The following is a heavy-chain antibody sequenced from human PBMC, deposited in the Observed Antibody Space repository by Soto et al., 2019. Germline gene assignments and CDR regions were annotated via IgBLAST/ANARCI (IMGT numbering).Heavy chain of an antibody. V-gene: IGHV4-38-2*02. D-gene: IGHD3-10*01. Sequence: KPSETLSLTCTVSGYSITSGFYWGWIRQPPRKGLEWIGSLYHSGTTYYNPSLKSRVTISVDTSKNQFSLKLSSVTAADTAVYYCARVRGASGNQYFDYWGQGTLVTVS. CDR3: ARVRGASGNQYFDY. CDR2: LYHSGTT. CDR1: GYSITSGFY. J-gene: IGHJ4*01.